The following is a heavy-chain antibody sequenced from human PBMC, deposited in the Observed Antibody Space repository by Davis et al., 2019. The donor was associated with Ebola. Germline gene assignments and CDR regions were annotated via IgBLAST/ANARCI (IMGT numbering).Heavy chain of an antibody. D-gene: IGHD3-10*01. J-gene: IGHJ4*02. V-gene: IGHV3-23*05. CDR2: SETGDTNFNA. CDR3: AKIGVRHSGDY. CDR1: GLISTNYV. Sequence: PGGSLRLSCEISGLISTNYVMYWVRQASGKGLEWISASETGDTNFNANYADSVKGRFTIIRDNSRNTVFLQMNSLRVEDTAVYYCAKIGVRHSGDYWGQGTLVTVSS.